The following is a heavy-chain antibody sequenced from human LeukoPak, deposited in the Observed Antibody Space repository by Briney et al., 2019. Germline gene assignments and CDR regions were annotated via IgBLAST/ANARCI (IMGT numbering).Heavy chain of an antibody. J-gene: IGHJ4*02. CDR1: GGSISSHY. CDR3: ARMDTSYYFDY. Sequence: SETLSLTCTVSGGSISSHYWNWIRQPPGKGLEWIGYIYYSGSTNYNPSLKSRVTISVDTSKNQFSLNLSSVTAADTAVYYCARMDTSYYFDYWGREPWSPSPQ. CDR2: IYYSGST. D-gene: IGHD3/OR15-3a*01. V-gene: IGHV4-59*11.